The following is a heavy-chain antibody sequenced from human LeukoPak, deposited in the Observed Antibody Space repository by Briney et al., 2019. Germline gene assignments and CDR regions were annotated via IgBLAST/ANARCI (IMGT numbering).Heavy chain of an antibody. CDR3: ARKRTYYCESSGYYYFDY. J-gene: IGHJ4*02. CDR2: IIPIFGTA. V-gene: IGHV1-69*06. D-gene: IGHD3-22*01. Sequence: SVKVSCKASGGTFSSYAISWVRQAPGQGLEWMGGIIPIFGTANYAQKFQGRVTITPDTSTSTAYMWMSSLRSEETAVYYCARKRTYYCESSGYYYFDYWGQGTLVTLSS. CDR1: GGTFSSYA.